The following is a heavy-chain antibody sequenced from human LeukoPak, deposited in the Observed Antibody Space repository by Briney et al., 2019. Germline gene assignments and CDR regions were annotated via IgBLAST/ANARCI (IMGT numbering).Heavy chain of an antibody. CDR1: GFTFSSYW. V-gene: IGHV3-7*03. CDR2: IKQDGSEK. J-gene: IGHJ4*02. Sequence: GGSLRLSCEASGFTFSSYWMSWVRQVPGKGLEWVANIKQDGSEKYYVDSVKGRFTISRDNAKNSLYLQMNSLRAEDTAMYYCARADRDWGWELLVDYWGQGTLVTVSS. D-gene: IGHD1-26*01. CDR3: ARADRDWGWELLVDY.